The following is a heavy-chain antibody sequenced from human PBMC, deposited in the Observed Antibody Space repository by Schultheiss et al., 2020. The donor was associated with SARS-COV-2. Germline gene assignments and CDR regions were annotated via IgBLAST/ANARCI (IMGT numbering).Heavy chain of an antibody. CDR3: ARGGIVATRPLFDY. V-gene: IGHV1-3*01. CDR1: GYTFTSYA. CDR2: INAGNGNT. Sequence: ASVKVSCKASGYTFTSYAMHWVRQAPGQRLEWMGWINAGNGNTKYSQKFQGRVTITRDTSASTAYMELSSLRSEDTAVYYCARGGIVATRPLFDYWGQGTLVTVSS. J-gene: IGHJ4*02. D-gene: IGHD5-12*01.